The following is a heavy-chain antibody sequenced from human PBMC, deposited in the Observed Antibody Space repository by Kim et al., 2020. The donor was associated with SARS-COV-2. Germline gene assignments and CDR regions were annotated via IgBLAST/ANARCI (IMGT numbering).Heavy chain of an antibody. CDR3: ARDQWSCLRELTYTYYGMDV. Sequence: GGSLRLSCAASGFTFSSCAIHWVRQAPGKGLEWVAVISYDGSNKNYADSVKGRFTISRDNSKNTLYLQMNSLRAEDTALYYCARDQWSCLRELTYTYYGMDVWGQGTTVTVSS. V-gene: IGHV3-30-3*01. CDR2: ISYDGSNK. J-gene: IGHJ6*02. CDR1: GFTFSSCA. D-gene: IGHD1-7*01.